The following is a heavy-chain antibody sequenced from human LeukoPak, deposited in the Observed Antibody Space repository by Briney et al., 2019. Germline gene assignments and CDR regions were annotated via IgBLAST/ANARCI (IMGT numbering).Heavy chain of an antibody. CDR3: AKSQPSAISWFDP. CDR1: GFTFGSYA. J-gene: IGHJ5*02. V-gene: IGHV3-23*01. Sequence: GESLKISCAASGFTFGSYAMNWVRQAPGKGLECVSAVSGSGESIYYADSVKGRFTISRDNSKNTLYLQMNSLRAEDTAVYYCAKSQPSAISWFDPWGQGTLVTVSS. CDR2: VSGSGESI. D-gene: IGHD2-2*02.